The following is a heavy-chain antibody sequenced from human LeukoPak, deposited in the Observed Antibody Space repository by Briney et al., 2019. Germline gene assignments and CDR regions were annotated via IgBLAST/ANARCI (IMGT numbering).Heavy chain of an antibody. CDR1: GFTFQTYE. D-gene: IGHD6-6*01. CDR3: ARDPGAYSSSPIDY. CDR2: ISSSSSYI. J-gene: IGHJ4*02. Sequence: GGSLPHSYSASGFTFQTYEMKWVRPAPRKGRAGVSSISSSSSYIYSEDSVKGRFTISRDNARNSLYLRMNSLRAEDTAVYYCARDPGAYSSSPIDYWGQGTLVTVSS. V-gene: IGHV3-21*01.